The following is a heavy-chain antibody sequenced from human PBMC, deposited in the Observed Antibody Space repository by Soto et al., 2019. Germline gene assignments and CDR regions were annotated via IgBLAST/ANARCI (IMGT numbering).Heavy chain of an antibody. Sequence: GGSLRLSCAAAGFTFSSYGMHWFRQAPGKGLEWVAVIWYDGSNKYYADSVKGRFTISRDNSKNTLYLQMNSLRAEDTAVYYCARDWDNWRLYYYYGMDVWGQGTTVTVSS. J-gene: IGHJ6*02. CDR1: GFTFSSYG. CDR2: IWYDGSNK. V-gene: IGHV3-33*01. D-gene: IGHD1-1*01. CDR3: ARDWDNWRLYYYYGMDV.